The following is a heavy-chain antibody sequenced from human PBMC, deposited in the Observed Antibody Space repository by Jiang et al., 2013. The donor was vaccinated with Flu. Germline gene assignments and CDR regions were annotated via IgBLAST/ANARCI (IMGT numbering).Heavy chain of an antibody. CDR1: GGSISSGSYY. D-gene: IGHD4-17*01. CDR2: IYTSGST. Sequence: GSGLVKPSQTLSLTCTVSGGSISSGSYYWSWIRQPAGKGLEWIGRIYTSGSTNYNPSLKSRVTVSLDTSKNQFSLKLSSVTAADTAVYYCAREDYGDYYFEYWGQGTLV. V-gene: IGHV4-61*02. J-gene: IGHJ4*02. CDR3: AREDYGDYYFEY.